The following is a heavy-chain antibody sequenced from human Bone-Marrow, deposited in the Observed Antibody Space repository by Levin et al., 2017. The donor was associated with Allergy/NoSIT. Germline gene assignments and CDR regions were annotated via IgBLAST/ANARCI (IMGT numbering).Heavy chain of an antibody. V-gene: IGHV1-2*02. CDR1: GYNFNNHY. CDR3: ARAYSNPNYFYGMDV. D-gene: IGHD2/OR15-2a*01. J-gene: IGHJ6*02. CDR2: INPYNGGT. Sequence: GESLKISCEASGYNFNNHYIYWVRQAPGQGLEWMGWINPYNGGTHFAQHFQGRLTMTRDASINTVYMQLSSLGSDDTAVYYCARAYSNPNYFYGMDVWGPGTTVTVSS.